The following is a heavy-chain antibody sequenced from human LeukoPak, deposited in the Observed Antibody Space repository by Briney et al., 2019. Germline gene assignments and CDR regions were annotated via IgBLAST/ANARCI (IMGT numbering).Heavy chain of an antibody. J-gene: IGHJ6*02. CDR1: GGSISSYY. V-gene: IGHV4-59*01. Sequence: SETLSLTCTVSGGSISSYYWSWIRQPPGKGLEWIGYIYYSGSTNYNPSLESRVTISVDTSKNQFSLKLSSVTAADTAVYYCARVGGVVVPAAIPPYYYGMDVWGQGTTVTVSS. CDR2: IYYSGST. CDR3: ARVGGVVVPAAIPPYYYGMDV. D-gene: IGHD2-2*01.